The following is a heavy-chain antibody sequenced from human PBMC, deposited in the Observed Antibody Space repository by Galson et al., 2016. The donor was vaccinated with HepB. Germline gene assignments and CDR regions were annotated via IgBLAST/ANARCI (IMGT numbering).Heavy chain of an antibody. V-gene: IGHV4-30-2*01. CDR3: ARAYYYGSGSYFVNP. D-gene: IGHD3-10*01. CDR2: IYHSGST. J-gene: IGHJ5*02. Sequence: TLSLTCAVSGGSISSGGYSWSWIRQPPGKGLEWIGYIYHSGSTYYNPSLKSRVTISVDRSKNQFSLNLSSVTAADTAVYYCARAYYYGSGSYFVNPWGQGTLVTVSS. CDR1: GGSISSGGYS.